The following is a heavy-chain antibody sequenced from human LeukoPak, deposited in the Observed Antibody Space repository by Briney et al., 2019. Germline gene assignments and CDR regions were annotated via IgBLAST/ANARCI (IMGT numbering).Heavy chain of an antibody. Sequence: ASVKVSCKPSGYTFTSYGISWVRQAPGQGLEWMGIINPSGGSTSYTQKFQGRVTMTRDTSTTTVYMELSSLRSQDTAVYYCARHKEVGDYYYFDYWGQGTLVTVSS. CDR2: INPSGGST. V-gene: IGHV1-46*01. CDR3: ARHKEVGDYYYFDY. J-gene: IGHJ4*02. D-gene: IGHD2/OR15-2a*01. CDR1: GYTFTSYG.